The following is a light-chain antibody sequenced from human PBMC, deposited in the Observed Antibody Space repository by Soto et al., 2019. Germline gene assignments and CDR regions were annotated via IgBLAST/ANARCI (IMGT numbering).Light chain of an antibody. Sequence: DILMTQSPSTLSASIGDRVTITCRASQSISDWLAWFQQKPGMAPKLLISQASYLESGVPSRFSGSGSGTDFTLTISSLQPDDFATFYCQQYKNYSTTFGQGNKLELK. CDR1: QSISDW. V-gene: IGKV1-5*03. J-gene: IGKJ1*01. CDR3: QQYKNYSTT. CDR2: QAS.